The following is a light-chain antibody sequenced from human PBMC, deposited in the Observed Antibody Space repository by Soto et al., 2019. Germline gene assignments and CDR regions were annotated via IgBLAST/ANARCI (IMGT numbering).Light chain of an antibody. CDR3: QSYDDSLSGLYV. V-gene: IGLV1-40*01. Sequence: QSVLTQPPSVSGAPGQRVTISCTGSSSNIGAGYDVHWYQQLPGTAPKLLIYGNNNRPSGVPDRFSGSKSATSASLAITGPQVEDEADYYCQSYDDSLSGLYVFGTGTKVTVL. J-gene: IGLJ1*01. CDR2: GNN. CDR1: SSNIGAGYD.